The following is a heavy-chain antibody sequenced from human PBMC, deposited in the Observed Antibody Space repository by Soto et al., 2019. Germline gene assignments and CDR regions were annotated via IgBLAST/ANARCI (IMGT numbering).Heavy chain of an antibody. CDR2: MYYGGRT. V-gene: IGHV4-59*08. Sequence: LETLSLTCSVFGGYIISYYWRWIRQPPGKGLEWSEYMYYGGRTNYHTSLKSRVTISVDTSKMQASLKLSSVSAADTAVYFCARGTPSPLIVRSSRGPWFDPWGQGALVT. CDR1: GGYIISYY. D-gene: IGHD2-15*01. CDR3: ARGTPSPLIVRSSRGPWFDP. J-gene: IGHJ5*02.